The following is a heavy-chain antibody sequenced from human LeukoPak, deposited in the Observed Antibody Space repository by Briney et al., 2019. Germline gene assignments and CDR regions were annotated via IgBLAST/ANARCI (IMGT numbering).Heavy chain of an antibody. CDR3: ATLTSRIAVAGTGEIDY. CDR2: ISSSSSYI. CDR1: GVTFSSYS. D-gene: IGHD6-19*01. V-gene: IGHV3-21*01. J-gene: IGHJ4*02. Sequence: PGGSLRLSCAASGVTFSSYSMNWVRQAPGKGLEWVSSISSSSSYIYYADSVKGRFTISRDNAKNSLYLQMNSLRAEDTAVYYCATLTSRIAVAGTGEIDYWGQGTLVTVSS.